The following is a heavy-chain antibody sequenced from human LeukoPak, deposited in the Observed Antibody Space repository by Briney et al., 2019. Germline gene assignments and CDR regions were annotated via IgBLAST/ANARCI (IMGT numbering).Heavy chain of an antibody. J-gene: IGHJ4*02. D-gene: IGHD6-19*01. Sequence: SETLSLTCTVSGGSISSYYWSWIRQPPGKGLEWIGYIYYSGSTNYNPSLRSRVTISVDTSKNQFSLKLSSVTAADTAVYYCARASIVVAGTHYFDSWGQGTLVTVSS. CDR3: ARASIVVAGTHYFDS. CDR2: IYYSGST. V-gene: IGHV4-59*01. CDR1: GGSISSYY.